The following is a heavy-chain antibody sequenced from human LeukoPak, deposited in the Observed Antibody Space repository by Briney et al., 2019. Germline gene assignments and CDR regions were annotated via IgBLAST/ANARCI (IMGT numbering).Heavy chain of an antibody. V-gene: IGHV3-20*04. CDR1: GFTFDDYG. D-gene: IGHD1-14*01. J-gene: IGHJ4*02. CDR2: INWNGGST. CDR3: ARDSEVFRTFDY. Sequence: PGGSLRLSCAASGFTFDDYGMSCVRHAPGKGLEWVSGINWNGGSTGYADSVKGRFTISRDNAKNSLYLQMNSLGAEDTALYYCARDSEVFRTFDYWGQGTLVTVSS.